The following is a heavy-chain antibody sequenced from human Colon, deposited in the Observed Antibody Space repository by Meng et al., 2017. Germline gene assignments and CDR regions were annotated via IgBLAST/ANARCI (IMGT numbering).Heavy chain of an antibody. CDR2: INHSGST. J-gene: IGHJ5*02. Sequence: QVQLHESGPGLVKPSQNLSLTCTVSGGSLSSDTYYWTWIRQDPGKGLEWIGIINHSGSTYYNPSLKSRVTMSLDTSKQQFSLKLISVTAADTAVYFCARGLNEGGLAHNWFDPWGQGTLVTVFS. CDR1: GGSLSSDTYY. CDR3: ARGLNEGGLAHNWFDP. V-gene: IGHV4-31*03. D-gene: IGHD1-1*01.